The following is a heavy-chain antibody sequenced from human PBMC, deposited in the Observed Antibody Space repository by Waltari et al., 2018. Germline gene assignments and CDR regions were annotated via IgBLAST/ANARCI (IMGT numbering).Heavy chain of an antibody. CDR3: ASGGRGYCSGGSCLDNYYYYYMDV. CDR2: ISSSSSYI. Sequence: EVQLVESGGGLVKPGGSLRLSCAASGFTFSSYSMTWVRQAPGTGLDWVSSISSSSSYIYYADSVKGRFTISRDNAKNSLYLQMNSLRAEDTAVYYCASGGRGYCSGGSCLDNYYYYYMDVWGKGTTVTVSS. D-gene: IGHD2-15*01. V-gene: IGHV3-21*03. J-gene: IGHJ6*03. CDR1: GFTFSSYS.